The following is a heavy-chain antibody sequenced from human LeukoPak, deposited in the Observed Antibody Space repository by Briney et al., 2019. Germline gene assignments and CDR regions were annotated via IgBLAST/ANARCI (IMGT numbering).Heavy chain of an antibody. Sequence: GGSLRLSCVVSGFTVSSNYMSWFRQAPGKGLEWVSVIYSGGSTYYTDSVKGRFTISRDNSKNTLYLQMNSLRAEDTAVYYCARERGHLDYWGQGTLVTVSS. CDR1: GFTVSSNY. J-gene: IGHJ4*02. V-gene: IGHV3-66*01. CDR2: IYSGGST. CDR3: ARERGHLDY. D-gene: IGHD6-25*01.